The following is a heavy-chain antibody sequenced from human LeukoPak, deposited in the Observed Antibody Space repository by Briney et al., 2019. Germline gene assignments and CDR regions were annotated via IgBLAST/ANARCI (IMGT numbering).Heavy chain of an antibody. CDR2: INPAGDT. CDR1: GFTFNTYD. Sequence: GGSLRRSCAASGFTFNTYDMHWVRQATGKGLEWVSGINPAGDTYYPGSVKGRFTISREDGKNSFYLQMNSLRAGDTAVYYCARGDCSSGSCSSVDVWGQGTTVTVSS. D-gene: IGHD2-15*01. V-gene: IGHV3-13*04. J-gene: IGHJ6*02. CDR3: ARGDCSSGSCSSVDV.